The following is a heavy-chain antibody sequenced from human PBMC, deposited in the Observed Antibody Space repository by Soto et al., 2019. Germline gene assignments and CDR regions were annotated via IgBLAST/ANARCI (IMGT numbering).Heavy chain of an antibody. CDR1: GYTFTSYG. D-gene: IGHD3-22*01. J-gene: IGHJ6*02. Sequence: QAQLVQSGAEVKKPGASVKVSCKASGYTFTSYGIDWVRQAPGQGLEWLGWISAYDGNTKYAQILQGRVSLTTDTPTNKAYMERKSLRSEATTMYFCARGGYYDSSGSRNYYFSGMNVWGQGTTVTVS. V-gene: IGHV1-18*01. CDR3: ARGGYYDSSGSRNYYFSGMNV. CDR2: ISAYDGNT.